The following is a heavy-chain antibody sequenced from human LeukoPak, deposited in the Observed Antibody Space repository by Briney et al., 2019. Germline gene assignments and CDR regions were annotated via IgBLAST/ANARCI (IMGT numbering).Heavy chain of an antibody. CDR1: GFTFSSYA. J-gene: IGHJ4*02. V-gene: IGHV3-23*01. CDR3: AKDCFGAAAAPSYFDY. CDR2: ISGSGGST. D-gene: IGHD6-13*01. Sequence: GGSLRLSCAASGFTFSSYAMSWVRQAPGKGLEWVSAISGSGGSTYYADSVKGRFTISRDNSKNTLYLQMNSLRAEDTAVYYCAKDCFGAAAAPSYFDYWGQGTLVTVSS.